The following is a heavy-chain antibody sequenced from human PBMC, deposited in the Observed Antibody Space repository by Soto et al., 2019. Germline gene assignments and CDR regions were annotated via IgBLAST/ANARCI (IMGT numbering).Heavy chain of an antibody. CDR1: GGTFSSYA. Sequence: SVKVCCKASGGTFSSYAISWVRQAPGQGLEWMGGIIPIFGTANYAQKFQGRVTITADESTSTAYMELSSLRSEDTAVYYCARANCGGDCYSRFYGMGVWGQGTTVTVSS. CDR2: IIPIFGTA. D-gene: IGHD2-21*02. CDR3: ARANCGGDCYSRFYGMGV. J-gene: IGHJ6*02. V-gene: IGHV1-69*13.